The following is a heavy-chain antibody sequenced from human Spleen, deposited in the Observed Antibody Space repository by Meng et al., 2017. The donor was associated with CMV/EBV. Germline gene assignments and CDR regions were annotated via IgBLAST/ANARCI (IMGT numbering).Heavy chain of an antibody. D-gene: IGHD3-3*01. CDR2: IFYSGNT. V-gene: IGHV4-30-4*08. CDR3: ARATLGVLTFDY. Sequence: LRLSCSVSGGSISSGDYYWSWIRQPPGKGLEWIGYIFYSGNTYYNPSLRSRVTISAATSKNQFSLKLNSMTAADTAIYYCARATLGVLTFDYWGQGTLVTVSS. J-gene: IGHJ4*02. CDR1: GGSISSGDYY.